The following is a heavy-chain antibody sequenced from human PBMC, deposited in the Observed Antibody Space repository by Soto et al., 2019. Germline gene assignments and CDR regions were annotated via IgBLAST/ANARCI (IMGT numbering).Heavy chain of an antibody. J-gene: IGHJ1*01. CDR3: EGSWT. D-gene: IGHD5-12*01. V-gene: IGHV3-23*02. CDR2: ISGTTDRT. CDR1: GFTIRNYA. Sequence: EVQVLESGGGLVQPRGSLRLSCAASGFTIRNYAMSWVRQAPGKALEWVAGISGTTDRTYYRDSVEGRFTIFKDTSKNTLYLEMNSPRAEDTALYRCEGSWTWGQGTLVTVSS.